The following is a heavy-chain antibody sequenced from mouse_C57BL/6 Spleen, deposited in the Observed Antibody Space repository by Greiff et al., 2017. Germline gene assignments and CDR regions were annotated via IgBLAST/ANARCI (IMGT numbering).Heavy chain of an antibody. V-gene: IGHV1-52*01. J-gene: IGHJ1*03. D-gene: IGHD1-1*01. CDR3: ARGYYGSSWYFDV. CDR1: GYTFTSYW. CDR2: IDPSDSET. Sequence: QVQLQQPGAELVRPGSSVKLSCKASGYTFTSYWMHWVKQRPIQGLEWIGNIDPSDSETHYNQKFKDKATLTVDKSSSTAYMQLSSLTSEDSAVYYCARGYYGSSWYFDVWGTGTTGTVSS.